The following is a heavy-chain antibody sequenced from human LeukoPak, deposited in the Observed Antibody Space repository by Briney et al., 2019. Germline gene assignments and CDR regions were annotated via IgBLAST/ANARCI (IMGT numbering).Heavy chain of an antibody. D-gene: IGHD3-3*01. J-gene: IGHJ4*02. CDR2: IKQDGSEK. Sequence: GGSLRLSCAASGFTFSNYWMSWVRQAPGKGLEWVANIKQDGSEKYYVDSVKGRFTISRDNAKNSLYLQMNSLRAEDTAVYYCATDFWSGYYNNDYWGQGTLVTVSS. CDR3: ATDFWSGYYNNDY. CDR1: GFTFSNYW. V-gene: IGHV3-7*04.